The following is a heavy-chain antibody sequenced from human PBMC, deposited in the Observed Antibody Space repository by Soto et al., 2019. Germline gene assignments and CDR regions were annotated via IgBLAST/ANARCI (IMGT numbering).Heavy chain of an antibody. CDR1: GFTFSSYG. CDR2: IWYDGSNK. Sequence: GGSLRLSCGASGFTFSSYGMHCVRQAPGKGLEWVAVIWYDGSNKYYADSVKGRFTISRDNSKNTLYLQMNSLRAEDTAVYYCARDGSTAMVTWWYYYYGMDVWGQGTTVTVSS. D-gene: IGHD5-18*01. CDR3: ARDGSTAMVTWWYYYYGMDV. V-gene: IGHV3-33*01. J-gene: IGHJ6*02.